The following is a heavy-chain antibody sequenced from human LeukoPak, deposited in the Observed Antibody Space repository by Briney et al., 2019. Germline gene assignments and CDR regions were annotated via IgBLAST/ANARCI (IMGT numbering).Heavy chain of an antibody. CDR2: ISSSSSYI. Sequence: GGSLRLSCAASGFTFSSYSMNWVRQAPGKGLEWVSSISSSSSYIYYADSVKGRFTISRDNAKNSLYLQMNSLRAEDTAVYYCARDGRRGPPSIAVVLDYWGQGTLVTVSS. J-gene: IGHJ4*02. CDR3: ARDGRRGPPSIAVVLDY. V-gene: IGHV3-21*01. CDR1: GFTFSSYS. D-gene: IGHD6-19*01.